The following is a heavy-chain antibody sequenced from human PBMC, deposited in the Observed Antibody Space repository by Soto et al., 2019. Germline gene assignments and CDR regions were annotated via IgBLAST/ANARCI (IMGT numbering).Heavy chain of an antibody. CDR1: GGSFNRHT. CDR3: ARGWGYDSTDYYYAY. CDR2: IIPIFGTA. D-gene: IGHD3-22*01. V-gene: IGHV1-69*01. J-gene: IGHJ4*02. Sequence: VQLVQSGAEVRKPGSSVRVSCKASGGSFNRHTISWVRQAPGQGLEWMGGIIPIFGTASHAQKFQGRVTIIADESTSTVYMELSSLRSDDTAIYYCARGWGYDSTDYYYAYWGQGTLVIVSS.